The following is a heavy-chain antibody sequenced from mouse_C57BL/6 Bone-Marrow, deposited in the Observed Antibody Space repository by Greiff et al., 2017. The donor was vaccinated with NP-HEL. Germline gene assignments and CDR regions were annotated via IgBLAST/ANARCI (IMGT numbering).Heavy chain of an antibody. CDR1: GFTFSDYG. D-gene: IGHD1-1*01. Sequence: DVHLVESGGGLVKPGGSLKLSCAASGFTFSDYGMHWVRQAPEKGLEWVAYISSGSSTIYYADTVKGRFTISRDNAKNTLFLQMTSLRSEDTAMYYCATYYYGSSHWYFDVWGTGTTVTVSS. CDR2: ISSGSSTI. J-gene: IGHJ1*03. V-gene: IGHV5-17*01. CDR3: ATYYYGSSHWYFDV.